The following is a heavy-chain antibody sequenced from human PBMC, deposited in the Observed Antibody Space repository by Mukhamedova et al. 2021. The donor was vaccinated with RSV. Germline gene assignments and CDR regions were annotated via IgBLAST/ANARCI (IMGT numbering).Heavy chain of an antibody. Sequence: KGRFSISRDNSKNTLYLQMSSLRSDDTAVYYCAQCRGGGGPFWPFDLWGRGTLAPVSS. V-gene: IGHV3-23*01. J-gene: IGHJ2*01. D-gene: IGHD2-15*01. CDR3: AQCRGGGGPFWPFDL.